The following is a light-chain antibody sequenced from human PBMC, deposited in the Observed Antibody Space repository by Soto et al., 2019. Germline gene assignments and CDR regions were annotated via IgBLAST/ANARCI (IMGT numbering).Light chain of an antibody. V-gene: IGLV1-40*01. CDR1: SSNIGSGFD. CDR2: RNN. J-gene: IGLJ2*01. Sequence: QSVLTQPPSVSGAPGPAVTISCAGRSSNIGSGFDVHSNQQLPGTAPNLLIDRNNNRHSGVADRFLCSKSSTSASLALIGMQPEDEAEDYYHSYDISLSGMVFGGGTKLTVL. CDR3: HSYDISLSGMV.